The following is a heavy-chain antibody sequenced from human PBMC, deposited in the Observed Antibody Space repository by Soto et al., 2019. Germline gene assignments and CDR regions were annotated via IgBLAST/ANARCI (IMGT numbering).Heavy chain of an antibody. Sequence: EVQLVESGGGLVKPGGSLRLSCAASGFTFSNAWMSWVRQAPGKWLEWVGRIKSKTDGGSTDYAAPVKSRFTISRDDSKNTLQLQMNSLKTEDTAVYYCTTGNPGTIIVVGHYYYYGMDVWGQGTTVTVS. D-gene: IGHD3-22*01. CDR1: GFTFSNAW. CDR2: IKSKTDGGST. J-gene: IGHJ6*02. V-gene: IGHV3-15*01. CDR3: TTGNPGTIIVVGHYYYYGMDV.